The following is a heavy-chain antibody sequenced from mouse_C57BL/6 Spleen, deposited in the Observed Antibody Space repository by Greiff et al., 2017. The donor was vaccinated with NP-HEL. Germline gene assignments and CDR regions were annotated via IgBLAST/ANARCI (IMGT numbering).Heavy chain of an antibody. CDR3: ARGDGYYEGYFDY. Sequence: DVQLVESGPGLVKPSQSLSLTCSVTGYSITSGYYWNWIRQFPGNKLEWMGYISYDGSNNYNPSLKNRISITRDTSKNQFFLKLNSVTTEDTATYYCARGDGYYEGYFDYWGQGTTLTVSS. CDR1: GYSITSGYY. CDR2: ISYDGSN. V-gene: IGHV3-6*01. D-gene: IGHD2-3*01. J-gene: IGHJ2*01.